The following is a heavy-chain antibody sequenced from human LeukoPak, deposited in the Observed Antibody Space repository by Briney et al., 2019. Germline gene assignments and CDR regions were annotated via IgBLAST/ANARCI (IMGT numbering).Heavy chain of an antibody. CDR2: INSDGSGT. V-gene: IGHV3-74*01. D-gene: IGHD2-2*01. Sequence: GGSLRLSCAASGFTFSSYWMHWVRQAPGKGLVWVSHINSDGSGTSYADSVKGRFTISRDNAKNTLYLQMNSLRDEDTAVYYCARLYCSSSSCFFDYWGQGTLVTVSS. CDR3: ARLYCSSSSCFFDY. J-gene: IGHJ4*02. CDR1: GFTFSSYW.